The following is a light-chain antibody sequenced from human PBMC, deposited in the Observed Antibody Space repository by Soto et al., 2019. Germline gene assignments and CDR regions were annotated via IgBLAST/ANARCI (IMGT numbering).Light chain of an antibody. CDR1: SSNIGGNP. CDR2: NYY. Sequence: VLTQPPSASETPGQRVTISCSGSSSNIGGNPVNWFQQLPGTAPKLLIYNYYQRPSGVPDRFSGSKSGTSASLAISELQSEDEADYYCAAWDNSLNAYVFGTGTKVTVL. V-gene: IGLV1-44*01. CDR3: AAWDNSLNAYV. J-gene: IGLJ1*01.